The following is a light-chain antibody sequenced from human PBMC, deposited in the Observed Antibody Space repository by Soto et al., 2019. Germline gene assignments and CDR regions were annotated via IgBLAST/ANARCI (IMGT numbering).Light chain of an antibody. Sequence: EIVLTQSPGTLSLSPGERATLSCRASQSVSSSYLAWYQQKPGQAPRLLIYDASTRATGIPDRFSGSGSATAFTLTISRLEPEDFAVYYCQQYASSPPLTFGGGNKVVIK. CDR2: DAS. V-gene: IGKV3-20*01. J-gene: IGKJ4*01. CDR3: QQYASSPPLT. CDR1: QSVSSSY.